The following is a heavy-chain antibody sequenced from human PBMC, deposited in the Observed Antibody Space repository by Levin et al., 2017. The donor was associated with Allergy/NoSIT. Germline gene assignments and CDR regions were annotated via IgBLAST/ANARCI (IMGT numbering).Heavy chain of an antibody. Sequence: GGSLRLSCAASGFTFDDYAMHWVRQAPGKGLEWVSGINWNSANRGYGDSVKGRFTISRENAKNSLYLQMNSLRPEDTALYYCAKDRDSSGFYYGGIDYWGQGILVTVSS. J-gene: IGHJ4*02. V-gene: IGHV3-9*01. CDR1: GFTFDDYA. CDR2: INWNSANR. CDR3: AKDRDSSGFYYGGIDY. D-gene: IGHD3-22*01.